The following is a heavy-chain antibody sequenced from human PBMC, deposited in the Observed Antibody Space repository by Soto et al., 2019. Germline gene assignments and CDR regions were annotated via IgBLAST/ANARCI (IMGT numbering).Heavy chain of an antibody. CDR3: ARSGITIMFDP. V-gene: IGHV4-39*01. D-gene: IGHD3-3*01. CDR1: GGSISSSSYY. Sequence: QLLESGPGLVKPSETLSLTCTVSGGSISSSSYYWGWIRQPPGKGLEWIGSIYYSGSTYYNPSLKSRVTISVDTSKNQFSLKLSSVTAADTAVYYCARSGITIMFDPWGQGTLVTVSS. J-gene: IGHJ5*02. CDR2: IYYSGST.